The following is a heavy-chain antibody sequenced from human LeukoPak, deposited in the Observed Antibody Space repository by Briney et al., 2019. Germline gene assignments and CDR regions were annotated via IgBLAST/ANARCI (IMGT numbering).Heavy chain of an antibody. CDR3: TRHGYDSSGYYPDAFDI. J-gene: IGHJ3*02. Sequence: PGGSLRLSCAASGFTFSGSAMHWVRQASGKGLEGVGRIRIKTDNYATTYAASVKGRFTISRDDSKNTAYLQMNSLKTEDTAVYYCTRHGYDSSGYYPDAFDIWGQGTTVTVSS. D-gene: IGHD3-22*01. CDR1: GFTFSGSA. V-gene: IGHV3-73*01. CDR2: IRIKTDNYAT.